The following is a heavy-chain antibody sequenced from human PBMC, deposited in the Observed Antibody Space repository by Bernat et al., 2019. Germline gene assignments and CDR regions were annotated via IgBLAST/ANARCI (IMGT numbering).Heavy chain of an antibody. CDR1: GGSFSGYY. Sequence: QVQLQQWGAGLLKPSETLSLTCAVYGGSFSGYYWSWIRQPPGKGLEWIGEINHSGSTNYNPSLKSRVTISVDTSKNQFTLKLSFVTAANTAVYYCARFRVRAVRRAFDIWGQGTMVTVSS. J-gene: IGHJ3*02. CDR3: ARFRVRAVRRAFDI. D-gene: IGHD6-6*01. CDR2: INHSGST. V-gene: IGHV4-34*01.